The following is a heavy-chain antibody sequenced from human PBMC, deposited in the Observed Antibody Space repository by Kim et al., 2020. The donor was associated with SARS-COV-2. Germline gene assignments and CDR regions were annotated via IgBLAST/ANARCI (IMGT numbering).Heavy chain of an antibody. D-gene: IGHD6-6*01. J-gene: IGHJ4*02. V-gene: IGHV1-69*04. CDR3: ARGSSSSSVSFDY. Sequence: YAQKFQGRVTITADKSTSTAYMELSSLRSEDTAVYYCARGSSSSSVSFDYWGQGTLVTVSS.